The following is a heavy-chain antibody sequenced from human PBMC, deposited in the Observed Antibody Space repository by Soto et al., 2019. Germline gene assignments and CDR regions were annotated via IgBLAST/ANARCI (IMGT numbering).Heavy chain of an antibody. CDR1: GGTFSSYA. J-gene: IGHJ3*02. CDR3: ARAGRATKQLVLRLRGNAFDI. CDR2: IIPIFGTA. D-gene: IGHD6-6*01. V-gene: IGHV1-69*06. Sequence: SVKVFCKASGGTFSSYAISWVRQAPGQGLEWMGGIIPIFGTANYAQKFQGRVTITADKSTSTAYMELSSLRSEDTAVYYCARAGRATKQLVLRLRGNAFDIWGQGTMVTVSS.